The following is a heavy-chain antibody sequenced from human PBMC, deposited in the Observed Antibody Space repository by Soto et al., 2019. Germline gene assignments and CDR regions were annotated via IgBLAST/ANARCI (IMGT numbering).Heavy chain of an antibody. CDR2: FDPEDGET. V-gene: IGHV1-24*01. CDR1: GYTLTELS. D-gene: IGHD2-2*01. Sequence: ASVKVSCKVSGYTLTELSMHWVRQAPGKGLEWMGGFDPEDGETIYAQKFQGRVTMTEDTSTDTAYVELSSLRSEDTAVYYCATRGGPYCSSTSCSSDWFDPWGQGTLVTVSS. CDR3: ATRGGPYCSSTSCSSDWFDP. J-gene: IGHJ5*02.